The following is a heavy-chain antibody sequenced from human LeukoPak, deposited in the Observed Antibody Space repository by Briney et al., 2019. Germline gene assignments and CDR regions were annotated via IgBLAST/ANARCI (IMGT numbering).Heavy chain of an antibody. CDR2: IGTAGDT. V-gene: IGHV3-13*01. Sequence: GGSLRLSCAASGFTFSSYDMHWVRQATGKGLEWVSAIGTAGDTYYPGSAKGRFTISRENAKNSLYLQMNSLRAGDTAVYYCARGGDFWSGPDYWGQGTLVTVSS. CDR1: GFTFSSYD. CDR3: ARGGDFWSGPDY. D-gene: IGHD3-3*01. J-gene: IGHJ4*02.